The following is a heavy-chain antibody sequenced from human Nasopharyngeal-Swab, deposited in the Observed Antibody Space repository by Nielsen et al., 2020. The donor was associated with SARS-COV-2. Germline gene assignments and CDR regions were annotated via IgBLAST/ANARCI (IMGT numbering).Heavy chain of an antibody. D-gene: IGHD6-13*01. J-gene: IGHJ5*02. CDR2: IIHIFGTA. Sequence: SVKVSCKASRCTFSSYAISWVRQPPGQGLEWMGGIIHIFGTANYAQKSQGRVTIIADDSTSTAYMELSSLRSEDTAVYYCAGRIAAASNWFDPWGQGTLVTVSS. CDR3: AGRIAAASNWFDP. CDR1: RCTFSSYA. V-gene: IGHV1-69*13.